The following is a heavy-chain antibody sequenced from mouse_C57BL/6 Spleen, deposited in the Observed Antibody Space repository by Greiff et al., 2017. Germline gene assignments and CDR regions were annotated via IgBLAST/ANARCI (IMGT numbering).Heavy chain of an antibody. D-gene: IGHD2-4*01. CDR3: ARGGYDLVY. Sequence: VQLQQSGPELVKPGASVKISRKASGYAFSSSWMNWVKQRPGKGLEWIGRIYPGDGDTNYNGKFKGKATLTADKSSSTAYMQLSSLTSEDSAVYFCARGGYDLVYWGQGTTLTVSS. CDR1: GYAFSSSW. CDR2: IYPGDGDT. J-gene: IGHJ2*01. V-gene: IGHV1-82*01.